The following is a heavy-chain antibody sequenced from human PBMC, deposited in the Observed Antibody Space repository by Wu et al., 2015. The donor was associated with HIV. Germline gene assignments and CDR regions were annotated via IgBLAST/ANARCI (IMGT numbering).Heavy chain of an antibody. J-gene: IGHJ4*02. D-gene: IGHD5-18*01. CDR3: AGGGGRTSMDPFDY. V-gene: IGHV1-69*18. CDR1: GYTFTNYG. Sequence: QVQLLQSGGEVKKPGASVKVSCKASGYTFTNYGTSWVRQAPGQRLEWMGRLIPMYGTANYAQKFQGRVTITADESTSTAYMDVNTLRSEDTAVYFCAGGGGRTSMDPFDYWGQGTLVTVSS. CDR2: LIPMYGTA.